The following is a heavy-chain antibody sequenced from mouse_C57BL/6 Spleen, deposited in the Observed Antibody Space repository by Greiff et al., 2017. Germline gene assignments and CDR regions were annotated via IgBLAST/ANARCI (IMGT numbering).Heavy chain of an antibody. V-gene: IGHV2-6*01. Sequence: VKVVESGPGLVAPSQSLSITCTVSGFSLTSYGVDWVRQSPGKGLEWLGVIWGVGSTNYNSALKSRLSISKDNSKSQVFLKMNSLQTDDTAMYYCATSVVEGTWFAYWGQGTLVTVSA. D-gene: IGHD1-1*01. CDR1: GFSLTSYG. CDR2: IWGVGST. J-gene: IGHJ3*01. CDR3: ATSVVEGTWFAY.